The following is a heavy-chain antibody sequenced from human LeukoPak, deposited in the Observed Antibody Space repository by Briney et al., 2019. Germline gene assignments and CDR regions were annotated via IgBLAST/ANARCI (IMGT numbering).Heavy chain of an antibody. J-gene: IGHJ6*02. CDR2: IFSGGTT. CDR1: GFTVSSNY. CDR3: AREGNYYDMDV. Sequence: PGGSLRLSCAASGFTVSSNYMSWVRQAPGKGLEWVSVIFSGGTTYYADSVKGRFTISRDNSKNTLYLQMNSLRAEDTAVYYCAREGNYYDMDVWGQGTTGTVSS. V-gene: IGHV3-53*01.